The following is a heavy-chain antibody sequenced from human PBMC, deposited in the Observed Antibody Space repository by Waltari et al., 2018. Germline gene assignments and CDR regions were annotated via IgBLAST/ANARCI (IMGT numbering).Heavy chain of an antibody. CDR3: ARGVGSATYYYDSSGRGRAFDI. D-gene: IGHD3-22*01. V-gene: IGHV4-34*01. Sequence: QVQLQQWGAGLLKPSETLSLTCAVYGGSFSGYYWSWIRQPPGKGLEWIGEINHSGSTNYNPSLKSRVTISVDTSKNQFSLKLSSVTAADTAVYYCARGVGSATYYYDSSGRGRAFDILGQGTMVTVSS. CDR1: GGSFSGYY. J-gene: IGHJ3*02. CDR2: INHSGST.